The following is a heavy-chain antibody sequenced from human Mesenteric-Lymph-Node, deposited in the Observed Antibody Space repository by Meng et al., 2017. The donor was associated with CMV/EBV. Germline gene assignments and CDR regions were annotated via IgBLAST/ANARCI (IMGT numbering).Heavy chain of an antibody. CDR1: GFTFSDYY. V-gene: IGHV3-11*01. D-gene: IGHD4-23*01. CDR2: ISSSGSTI. Sequence: QVQLVESGGGLVKPGGSLRLSCAASGFTFSDYYVSWIRQAPGKGLEWVSYISSSGSTIDYADSVVGRFTISRDNAKNSVSLQMNSLRVEDTAVYYCARDDGGNSVLDNWGQGTLVTVSS. CDR3: ARDDGGNSVLDN. J-gene: IGHJ4*02.